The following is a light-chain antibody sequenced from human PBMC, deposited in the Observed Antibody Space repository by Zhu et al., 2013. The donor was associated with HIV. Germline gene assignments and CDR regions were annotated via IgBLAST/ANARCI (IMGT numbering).Light chain of an antibody. J-gene: IGLJ1*01. CDR2: GTN. V-gene: IGLV1-51*01. Sequence: QSVLTQPPSVSAAPGQKVTISCSGSSSNIEDNYVCWYQQLPGTAPKLLMYGTNNRPSGVPDRFSGSKSGTSASLAVSGLRSEDEADYYCAAWDDGLNAYVFGPGTKVTAL. CDR3: AAWDDGLNAYV. CDR1: SSNIEDNYV.